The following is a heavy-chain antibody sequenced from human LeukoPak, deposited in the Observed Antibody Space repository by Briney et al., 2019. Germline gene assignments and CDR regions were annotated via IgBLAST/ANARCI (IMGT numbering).Heavy chain of an antibody. Sequence: SETLSLTCTVSGYSISSGYYWGWVRQPPGKGLEWIGSIYYSGSTYYNPSLKSRVTISVDTSKNQFSLKLSSVTAADTAVYYCARHWVVGRLRYYDSSGSYNWFDPWGQGTLVTVSS. CDR1: GYSISSGYY. J-gene: IGHJ5*02. V-gene: IGHV4-38-2*02. CDR3: ARHWVVGRLRYYDSSGSYNWFDP. CDR2: IYYSGST. D-gene: IGHD3-22*01.